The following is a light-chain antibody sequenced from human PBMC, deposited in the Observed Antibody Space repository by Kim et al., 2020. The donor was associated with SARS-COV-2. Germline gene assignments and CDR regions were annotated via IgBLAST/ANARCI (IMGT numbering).Light chain of an antibody. CDR2: QDS. Sequence: VSPGQTASITCSGDKLGDKYACWYQQKPGQSPVLVIYQDSKRTSGSPERVSGSNSGNTATLTISGTQAMDEADYYCQAWDSSTVVFGGGTQLTVL. CDR3: QAWDSSTVV. V-gene: IGLV3-1*01. J-gene: IGLJ2*01. CDR1: KLGDKY.